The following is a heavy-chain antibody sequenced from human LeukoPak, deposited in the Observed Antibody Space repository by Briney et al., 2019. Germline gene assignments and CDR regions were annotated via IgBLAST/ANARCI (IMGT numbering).Heavy chain of an antibody. J-gene: IGHJ1*01. CDR3: ARGYCSGGSCYPEYFQH. Sequence: GGSLRLSCAASGFTFSSYSMNWVRQAPGKGPEWVSSISGSSSYIYYADSVKGRFTISRDNAKNSLYLQMNSLRAEDTAVYYCARGYCSGGSCYPEYFQHWGQGTLVTVSS. V-gene: IGHV3-21*01. CDR1: GFTFSSYS. D-gene: IGHD2-15*01. CDR2: ISGSSSYI.